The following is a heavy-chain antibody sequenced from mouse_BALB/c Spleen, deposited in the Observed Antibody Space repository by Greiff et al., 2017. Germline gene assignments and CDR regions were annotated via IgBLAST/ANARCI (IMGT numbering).Heavy chain of an antibody. CDR1: GFTFSSYG. Sequence: EVQLVESGGGLVQPGGSLKLSCAASGFTFSSYGMSWVRQTPDKRLELVATINSNGGSTYYPDSVKGRFTISRDNAKNTLYLQMSSLKSEDTAMYYCARDRSTTRFAYWGQGTLVTVSA. CDR2: INSNGGST. D-gene: IGHD1-1*01. J-gene: IGHJ3*01. V-gene: IGHV5-6-3*01. CDR3: ARDRSTTRFAY.